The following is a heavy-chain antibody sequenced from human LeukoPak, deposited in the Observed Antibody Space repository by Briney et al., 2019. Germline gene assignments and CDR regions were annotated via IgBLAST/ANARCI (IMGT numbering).Heavy chain of an antibody. Sequence: PGTSLRLSCAASGFTFSSHGMHWVRQAPGKGLEWVAVVRYDGSDKYYADSVKGRFTISRDNSKNTLYLQMNSLRAEDTDLYYCAKTGGRDGYGFDSWGQGTLVTVSP. V-gene: IGHV3-33*06. CDR2: VRYDGSDK. CDR1: GFTFSSHG. J-gene: IGHJ4*02. D-gene: IGHD5-24*01. CDR3: AKTGGRDGYGFDS.